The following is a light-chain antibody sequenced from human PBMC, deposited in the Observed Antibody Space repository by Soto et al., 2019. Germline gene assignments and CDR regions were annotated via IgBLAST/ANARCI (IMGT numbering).Light chain of an antibody. J-gene: IGKJ5*01. CDR2: GAS. Sequence: EIVMTQSPANLSMSPWETATRSCRASQSVSHKLAWYQQKPGQAPRLLISGASTRATGIPVRFIGSGSGTEFTLTISSLQSEDFAVYYCEKYNNWPITVGQGTRLEI. V-gene: IGKV3-15*01. CDR3: EKYNNWPIT. CDR1: QSVSHK.